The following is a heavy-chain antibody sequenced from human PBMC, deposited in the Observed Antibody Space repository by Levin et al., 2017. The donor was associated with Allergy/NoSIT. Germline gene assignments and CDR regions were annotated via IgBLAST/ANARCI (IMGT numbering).Heavy chain of an antibody. CDR3: ARRQHAGSTHLWIDN. D-gene: IGHD3-3*01. Sequence: QAGGSLRLSCAASGFSFGLYEMNWVRQAPGKGLEWISYISTSGATIYYAGSVEGRFAISRDNAKKSLYLQMNSLRVEDSGVYYCARRQHAGSTHLWIDNWGQGTLVTVSS. CDR1: GFSFGLYE. V-gene: IGHV3-48*03. CDR2: ISTSGATI. J-gene: IGHJ4*02.